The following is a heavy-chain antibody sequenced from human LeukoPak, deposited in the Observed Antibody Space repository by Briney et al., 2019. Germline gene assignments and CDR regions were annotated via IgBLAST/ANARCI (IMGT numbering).Heavy chain of an antibody. CDR3: VSSRDGFNSPFDY. CDR1: GFTFSAYA. J-gene: IGHJ4*02. D-gene: IGHD5-24*01. CDR2: ITTNGRRT. Sequence: GGSLRLSCSASGFTFSAYAMYWVRQAPGKGLEYVSAITTNGRRTYYADSVKGRFTISRDNSKNTLYLQMSSLRVEDTAVYYCVSSRDGFNSPFDYWGQGTLVTVSS. V-gene: IGHV3-64D*06.